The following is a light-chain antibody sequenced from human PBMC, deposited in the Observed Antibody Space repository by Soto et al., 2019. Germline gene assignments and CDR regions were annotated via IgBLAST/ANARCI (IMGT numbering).Light chain of an antibody. CDR1: QTISNKY. J-gene: IGKJ3*01. Sequence: ENVLTQSPGTLSLSPGERATLSCRASQTISNKYLAWYQQKRGQAPRLLIYGTSSRATGIPDRFSGSGSGTDLTLTISRLEPEDFAVYYCQEYGSSLFGPGTKVDIK. V-gene: IGKV3-20*01. CDR2: GTS. CDR3: QEYGSSL.